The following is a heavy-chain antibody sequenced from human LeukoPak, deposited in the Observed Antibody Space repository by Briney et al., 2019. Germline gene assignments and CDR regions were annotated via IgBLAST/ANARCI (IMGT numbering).Heavy chain of an antibody. V-gene: IGHV1-69*13. D-gene: IGHD3-9*01. CDR1: GGTFSSYA. Sequence: GASVKVSCKASGGTFSSYAISWVRQAPGQGLEWMGGIIPIFGTANYAQKSQGRVTITADESTSTAYMELRSLRSDDTAVYYCARDQAVLRYFDSLLPDNWFDPWGQGTLVTVSS. J-gene: IGHJ5*02. CDR2: IIPIFGTA. CDR3: ARDQAVLRYFDSLLPDNWFDP.